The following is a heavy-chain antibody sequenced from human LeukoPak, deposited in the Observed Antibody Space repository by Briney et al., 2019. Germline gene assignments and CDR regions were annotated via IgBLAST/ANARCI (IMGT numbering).Heavy chain of an antibody. Sequence: GGSLRLSCAASGFKVSTTYMTWVRQAPGKGLEWVSVIYRGGSTYYADSVKGRFTISRHNSRDTMYLQMNSLRTDDTAVYYCATTLRGGKFDYWGQGTLVTVSS. CDR2: IYRGGST. D-gene: IGHD4-23*01. CDR3: ATTLRGGKFDY. J-gene: IGHJ4*02. V-gene: IGHV3-53*04. CDR1: GFKVSTTY.